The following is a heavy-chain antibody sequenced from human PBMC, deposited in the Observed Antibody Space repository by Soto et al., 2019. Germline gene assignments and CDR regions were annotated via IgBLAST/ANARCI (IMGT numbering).Heavy chain of an antibody. CDR2: INPNSGGT. D-gene: IGHD2-21*01. CDR3: ARSLLWLFYFDY. V-gene: IGHV1-2*02. J-gene: IGHJ4*02. CDR1: RCTLTGYY. Sequence: AAVQVPCQDSRCTLTGYYMHWVRQAPGQGLEWMGWINPNSGGTNYAQKFQGRVTMTRDTSISTAYMELSRLRSDDADVYYCARSLLWLFYFDYWGQGTLVTVSS.